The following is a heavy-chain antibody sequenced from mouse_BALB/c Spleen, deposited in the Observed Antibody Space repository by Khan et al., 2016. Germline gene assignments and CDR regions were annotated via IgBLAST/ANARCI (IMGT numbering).Heavy chain of an antibody. J-gene: IGHJ3*01. CDR2: ISPGGGTT. Sequence: VQLQESGAELMKPGASVQMSCKTTDYTFSSYWIEWVKQRPGHGLEWIGEISPGGGTTPYNEIFKAKATFTVDTSSNTAYMQLRSLSSEDSAVYYCARGAYGGQGTLVTVSA. V-gene: IGHV1-9*01. CDR1: DYTFSSYW. CDR3: ARGAY.